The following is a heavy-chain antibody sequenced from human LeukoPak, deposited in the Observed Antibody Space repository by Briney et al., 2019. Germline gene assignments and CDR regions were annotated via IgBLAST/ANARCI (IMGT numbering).Heavy chain of an antibody. CDR2: IKQDGCEK. CDR3: ARENYDFWSGYYAPGDYYYYYMDV. CDR1: GFTFSSYW. Sequence: GGSLRLSCAASGFTFSSYWMSWVRQAPGKGLEWVANIKQDGCEKYYVDSVKGRFTISRDNAKNSLYLQMNSLRAEDTAVYYCARENYDFWSGYYAPGDYYYYYMDVWGKGTTVTVSS. J-gene: IGHJ6*03. V-gene: IGHV3-7*01. D-gene: IGHD3-3*01.